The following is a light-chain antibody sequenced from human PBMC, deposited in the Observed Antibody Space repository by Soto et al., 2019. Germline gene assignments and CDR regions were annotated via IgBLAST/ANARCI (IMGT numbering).Light chain of an antibody. CDR1: SYNIGAGYD. J-gene: IGLJ3*02. Sequence: QAVLTQPPSVSGAPGQRVTISCTGSSYNIGAGYDVQWYQQLPRTAPKLLTYYNTDRPSGVPDRFSGYKSGTSASLAITGLRAEDEAYYYCQSYDRSLSGGVFGGGTKLTVL. CDR3: QSYDRSLSGGV. CDR2: YNT. V-gene: IGLV1-40*01.